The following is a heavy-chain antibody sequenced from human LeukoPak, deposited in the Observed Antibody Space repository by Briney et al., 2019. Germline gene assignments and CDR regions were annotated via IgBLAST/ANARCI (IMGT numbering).Heavy chain of an antibody. V-gene: IGHV4-59*01. CDR1: GGSISSYY. D-gene: IGHD7-27*01. CDR3: AIQNWGSGFDY. CDR2: IYYSGST. J-gene: IGHJ4*02. Sequence: SETLSLTCTVSGGSISSYYWSWIRQPPGKGLEWIGYIYYSGSTNYNPSLKSRVTISVDTSKNQFSLKLSSVTAADTAVYYCAIQNWGSGFDYWGQGTLVTVFS.